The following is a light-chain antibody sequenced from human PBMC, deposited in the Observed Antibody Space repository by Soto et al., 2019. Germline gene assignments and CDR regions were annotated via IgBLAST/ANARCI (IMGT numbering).Light chain of an antibody. CDR1: QDISNY. Sequence: DIQMTQSPSSLSASVGDRVTITCQASQDISNYLNWYQQKPGKALKPLIYDASNLETGVPSRFSGSVSGTDFTFPISSLQTEDIATYYCKKYDNLQITFGEGTRLEIK. J-gene: IGKJ5*01. CDR2: DAS. CDR3: KKYDNLQIT. V-gene: IGKV1-33*01.